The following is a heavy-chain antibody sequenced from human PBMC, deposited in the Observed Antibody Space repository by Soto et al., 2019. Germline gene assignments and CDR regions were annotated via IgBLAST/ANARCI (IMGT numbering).Heavy chain of an antibody. Sequence: PSETLSLTCAVYGGSFSGYYWSWIRQPPGKGLEWIGEINHSGSTNYNPSLKSRVTISVDTSKNQFSLKLSSVTAADTAVYYCARRMGYGSGRLVHYGMDVWGQGTTVTVSS. CDR2: INHSGST. CDR1: GGSFSGYY. V-gene: IGHV4-34*01. CDR3: ARRMGYGSGRLVHYGMDV. D-gene: IGHD3-10*01. J-gene: IGHJ6*02.